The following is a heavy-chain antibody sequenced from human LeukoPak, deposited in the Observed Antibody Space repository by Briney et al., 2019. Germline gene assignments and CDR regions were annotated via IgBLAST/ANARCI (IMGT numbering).Heavy chain of an antibody. CDR2: INPSDGST. J-gene: IGHJ3*02. Sequence: GASVKVSCKASGYTFTIFHIHWVRQAPGQGLEWMGMINPSDGSTNCAQKFQGRVTMTSDMSTSTVAMDLSSLRSDDTAVYYCARESTFRLLRNVSDIWGQGTMVTVSS. CDR1: GYTFTIFH. V-gene: IGHV1-46*01. CDR3: ARESTFRLLRNVSDI. D-gene: IGHD5-12*01.